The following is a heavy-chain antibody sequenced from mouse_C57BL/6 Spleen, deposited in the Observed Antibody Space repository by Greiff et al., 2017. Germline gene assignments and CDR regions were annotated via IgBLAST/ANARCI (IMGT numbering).Heavy chain of an antibody. CDR3: ARVQGYFDV. CDR1: GFTFSDYY. J-gene: IGHJ1*03. CDR2: INYDGSST. V-gene: IGHV5-16*01. Sequence: DVKLVESEGGLVQPGSSMKLSCTASGFTFSDYYMAWVRQVPEKGLEWVANINYDGSSTYYLDSLKSRFIISRDNAKNILYLQMSSLKSEDTATYYCARVQGYFDVWGTGATVTVSS.